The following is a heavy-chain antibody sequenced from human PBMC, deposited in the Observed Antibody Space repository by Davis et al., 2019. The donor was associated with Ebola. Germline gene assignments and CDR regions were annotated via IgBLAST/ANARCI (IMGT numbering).Heavy chain of an antibody. Sequence: SETLSLTCIVSGDSISRSTYYWGWIRQPPGKGLEWIGSLLYRGRTLYNPSLESRVTISLDVSTKKFSLKLSSVTAADTAVYYCASLLGYCSGGSCYGGWGQGTLVTVSS. D-gene: IGHD2-15*01. CDR2: LLYRGRT. J-gene: IGHJ4*02. V-gene: IGHV4-39*01. CDR1: GDSISRSTYY. CDR3: ASLLGYCSGGSCYGG.